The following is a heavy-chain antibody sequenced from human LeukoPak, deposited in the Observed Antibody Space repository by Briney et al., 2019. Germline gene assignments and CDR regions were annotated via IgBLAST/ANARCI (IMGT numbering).Heavy chain of an antibody. V-gene: IGHV3-33*01. CDR3: ARDLAARHFDY. D-gene: IGHD2-15*01. CDR2: IWYDGSKK. CDR1: GFTFSSYD. J-gene: IGHJ4*02. Sequence: GRSLRLSCEASGFTFSSYDMHWVRQAPGKGLEWVAVIWYDGSKKYYGDSVKGRFTISRDTSKNTLYLQMNSLRGEDTAIYYCARDLAARHFDYWGQGTLVTVSS.